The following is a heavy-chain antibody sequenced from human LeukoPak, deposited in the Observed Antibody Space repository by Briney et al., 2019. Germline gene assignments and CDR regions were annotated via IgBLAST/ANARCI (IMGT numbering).Heavy chain of an antibody. Sequence: SETLSLTCTVSGDSISSTTYWWGWIRQSPGKGLEWIGSMSYVGITSYNPSLKSRATISVDQSKNQFSLMLNSVSAADTVVYYCTRLPLDYSLDHWGQGTPVSVSS. CDR2: MSYVGIT. CDR1: GDSISSTTYW. J-gene: IGHJ4*02. V-gene: IGHV4-39*01. D-gene: IGHD4-11*01. CDR3: TRLPLDYSLDH.